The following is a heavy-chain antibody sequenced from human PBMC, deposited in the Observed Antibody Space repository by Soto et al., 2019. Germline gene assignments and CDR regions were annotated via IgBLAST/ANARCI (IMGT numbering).Heavy chain of an antibody. V-gene: IGHV5-51*01. J-gene: IGHJ6*02. Sequence: PGESLKISCKGSGYSFTSYWIGWVRQMPGKGLEWMGIIYPGDSDTRYSPSFRGQVTISADKSISTAYLQWSSLKASDTAMYYCARGGTHSSGWYLYYYGMDVWGQGTTVTVSS. D-gene: IGHD6-19*01. CDR1: GYSFTSYW. CDR2: IYPGDSDT. CDR3: ARGGTHSSGWYLYYYGMDV.